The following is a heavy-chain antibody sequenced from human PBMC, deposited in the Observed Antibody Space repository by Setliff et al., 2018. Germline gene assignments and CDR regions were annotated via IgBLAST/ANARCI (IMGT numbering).Heavy chain of an antibody. CDR3: ARDRDVSTIFGVVIPAASGLGY. Sequence: GASVKVSCKASGYTFGAHYIHWVRQAPGQGFEWMGWINPDSGATNFAQKFQGRVTMTRDTSTTTAYMDLNSLRSDDTATYFCARDRDVSTIFGVVIPAASGLGYWGQGTLVTVSS. V-gene: IGHV1-2*02. CDR2: INPDSGAT. CDR1: GYTFGAHY. D-gene: IGHD3-3*01. J-gene: IGHJ4*02.